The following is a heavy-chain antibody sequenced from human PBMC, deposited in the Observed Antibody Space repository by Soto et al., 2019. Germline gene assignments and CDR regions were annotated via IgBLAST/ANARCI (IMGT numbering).Heavy chain of an antibody. D-gene: IGHD3-22*01. J-gene: IGHJ4*02. Sequence: SETLSLTCAVYGGSFSGYYGSWIRQPPGKGLEWIGEIHHSGSTNYNPSLKSRVTISVDTSKNQFSLKLSSVTAADTAVYYRASGRGPARPSNYYDSSGYYSSFDYWGQGTLVTVSS. V-gene: IGHV4-34*01. CDR1: GGSFSGYY. CDR3: ASGRGPARPSNYYDSSGYYSSFDY. CDR2: IHHSGST.